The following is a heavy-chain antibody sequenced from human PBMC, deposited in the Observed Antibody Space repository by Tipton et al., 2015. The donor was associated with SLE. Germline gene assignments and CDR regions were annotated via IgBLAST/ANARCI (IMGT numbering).Heavy chain of an antibody. CDR1: GGSISSYY. D-gene: IGHD6-13*01. V-gene: IGHV4-59*12. J-gene: IGHJ5*02. CDR2: IYYSGST. Sequence: TLSLTCTVSGGSISSYYWSWIRQPPGKGLEWIGYIYYSGSTNYNPSLKSRVTISVDTSQNQFSLKLSSVTAADTAVYYCARDDGSSSWFNWFDPWGQGTLVTVSS. CDR3: ARDDGSSSWFNWFDP.